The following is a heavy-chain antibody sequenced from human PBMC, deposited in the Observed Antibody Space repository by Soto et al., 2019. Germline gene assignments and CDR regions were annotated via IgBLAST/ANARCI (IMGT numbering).Heavy chain of an antibody. CDR1: GFTFSSYG. V-gene: IGHV3-33*01. Sequence: PGGSLRLSCAASGFTFSSYGMHWVRQAPGKGLEWVAVIWYDGSNKYYADSVKGRFTISRDNSKNTLYLQMNSLRAEDTAVYYCARGEYYYYGMDVWGPGTTVTVFS. CDR2: IWYDGSNK. CDR3: ARGEYYYYGMDV. J-gene: IGHJ6*02.